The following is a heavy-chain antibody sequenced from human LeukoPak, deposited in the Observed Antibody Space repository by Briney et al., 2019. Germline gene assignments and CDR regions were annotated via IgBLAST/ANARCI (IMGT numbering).Heavy chain of an antibody. CDR3: MRGEYTSGWDLYYYYNGMDV. CDR1: GFNFHSSE. D-gene: IGHD6-19*01. Sequence: QAGGSLRLSCAASGFNFHSSEVHWVRQAPGKGLEWVSYINSRGSNIYDADSVKGRFTISRDNAKNSLFLQMNSLRAEDTAVYYRMRGEYTSGWDLYYYYNGMDVWGQGNTVTVSS. CDR2: INSRGSNI. V-gene: IGHV3-48*03. J-gene: IGHJ6*02.